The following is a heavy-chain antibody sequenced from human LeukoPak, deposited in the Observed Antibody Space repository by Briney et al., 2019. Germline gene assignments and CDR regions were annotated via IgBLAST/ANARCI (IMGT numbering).Heavy chain of an antibody. J-gene: IGHJ4*02. Sequence: SETLSLTCTVSGGSISSSSYYWGWIRQPPGKGLEWIGSIYYSGRNYYNPSLKSRVTISVDTSKNQFSLKLSSVTAADTAVYYCARNEGLLWFGESSPYYFDYWGQGTLVTVSS. V-gene: IGHV4-39*07. CDR3: ARNEGLLWFGESSPYYFDY. CDR1: GGSISSSSYY. CDR2: IYYSGRN. D-gene: IGHD3-10*01.